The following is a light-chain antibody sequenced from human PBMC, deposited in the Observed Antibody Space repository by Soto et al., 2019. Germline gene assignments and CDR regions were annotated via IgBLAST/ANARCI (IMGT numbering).Light chain of an antibody. V-gene: IGLV1-44*01. CDR1: TANIGTNT. Sequence: QSLLTQPPSASGTPGQRVTISCSGSTANIGTNTVNWFQHLPGSAPKLLIYTNDQRPSGVPDRFSGSRSGTSAYLAISGLQSEDEADYYCATWDDSVYVFGTGTKLTVL. J-gene: IGLJ1*01. CDR3: ATWDDSVYV. CDR2: TND.